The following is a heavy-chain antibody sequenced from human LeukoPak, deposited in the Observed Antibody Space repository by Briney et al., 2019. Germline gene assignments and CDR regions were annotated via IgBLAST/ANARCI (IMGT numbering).Heavy chain of an antibody. V-gene: IGHV4-4*07. Sequence: SETLSLTCTVSGGSISSYYWSWIRQPAGKGLEWIGRIYTSGSTNYNPSPKSRVTMSVDTSKNQFSLKLSSVTAADTAVYYCARDLLRYFDWLLQPQNWFDPWGQGTLVTVSS. CDR3: ARDLLRYFDWLLQPQNWFDP. D-gene: IGHD3-9*01. CDR1: GGSISSYY. CDR2: IYTSGST. J-gene: IGHJ5*02.